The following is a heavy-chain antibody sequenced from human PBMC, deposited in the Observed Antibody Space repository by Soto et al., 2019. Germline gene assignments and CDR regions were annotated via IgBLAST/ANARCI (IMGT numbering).Heavy chain of an antibody. V-gene: IGHV3-30*18. Sequence: ESEGGVVQPGRSLRLSCTASGFTFSNYGMHWVRQAPGKGLEWVTVISYDGNVAYYADSVKGRFTSSRDNSKNTLYLQMNSLRTEDTAVYYCAKEGPITNWYFDYWGQGTRVTVSS. D-gene: IGHD1-1*01. CDR1: GFTFSNYG. J-gene: IGHJ4*02. CDR3: AKEGPITNWYFDY. CDR2: ISYDGNVA.